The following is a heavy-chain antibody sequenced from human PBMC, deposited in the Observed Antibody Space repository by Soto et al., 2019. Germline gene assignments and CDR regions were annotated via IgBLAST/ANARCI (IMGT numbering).Heavy chain of an antibody. Sequence: ASVKVSCKASGYTFTSYYMHWVRQAPGQGLEWMGIINPSGGSTSYAQKFQGRVTMTRDTSTSTVYMGLSSLRSEDTAVYYCARIFGWYGYFDYWGQGTLVTVSS. CDR1: GYTFTSYY. J-gene: IGHJ4*02. CDR2: INPSGGST. CDR3: ARIFGWYGYFDY. D-gene: IGHD6-19*01. V-gene: IGHV1-46*03.